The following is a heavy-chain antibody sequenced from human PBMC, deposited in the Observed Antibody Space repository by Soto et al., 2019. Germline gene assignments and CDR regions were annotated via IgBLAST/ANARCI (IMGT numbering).Heavy chain of an antibody. V-gene: IGHV3-74*01. CDR3: ARDPGAARRYFDY. CDR1: GFIFSDFW. D-gene: IGHD6-6*01. J-gene: IGHJ4*02. Sequence: HPGGSLRLSCAASGFIFSDFWMHWVRQAPGKGLVWVSRINSDGRSTSYADSVKGRFTISRDNAKNTLYLQMNSLRAEDTAVYYCARDPGAARRYFDYWGQGTLVTVSS. CDR2: INSDGRST.